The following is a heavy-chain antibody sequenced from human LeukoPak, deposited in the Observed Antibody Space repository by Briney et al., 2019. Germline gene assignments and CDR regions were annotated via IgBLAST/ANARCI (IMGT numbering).Heavy chain of an antibody. D-gene: IGHD6-13*01. J-gene: IGHJ4*02. CDR1: GFTFSSYW. Sequence: PGGSLRLSCAASGFTFSSYWMHWVRQAPGKGLVWVSRINSDGSSTSYADSVRGRFTISRDNAKNTPYLQMNSLRAEDTAVYYCARDGRAAAGPNFDYWGQGTLVTVSS. CDR2: INSDGSST. CDR3: ARDGRAAAGPNFDY. V-gene: IGHV3-74*01.